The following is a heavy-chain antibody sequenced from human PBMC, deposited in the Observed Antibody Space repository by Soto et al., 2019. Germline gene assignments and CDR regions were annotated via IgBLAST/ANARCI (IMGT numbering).Heavy chain of an antibody. CDR1: GFTFTSSA. CDR3: AADCSEYCSGGSCYGDYYYYFGMDV. Sequence: QMQLVQSGPEVKKPGTSVKVSCKASGFTFTSSAVQWVRQARGQRLEWIGWIVVGRGNTNYAQKFQERVTITRDMSTSTAYMELSSLRSEDTAVYYCAADCSEYCSGGSCYGDYYYYFGMDVWGQGTTVTVSS. J-gene: IGHJ6*02. V-gene: IGHV1-58*01. D-gene: IGHD2-15*01. CDR2: IVVGRGNT.